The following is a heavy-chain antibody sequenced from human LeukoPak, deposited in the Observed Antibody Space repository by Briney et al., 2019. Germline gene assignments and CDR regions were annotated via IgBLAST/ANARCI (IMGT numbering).Heavy chain of an antibody. CDR3: ARARYNWKVPYFDY. J-gene: IGHJ4*02. CDR2: IYYSGST. CDR1: DGSISSYY. Sequence: PSETLSLTCTVSDGSISSYYWSWIRQPPGKGLEWIGYIYYSGSTNYNPSLKSRVTISVDTSKNQFSLKLSSVTAADTAVYYCARARYNWKVPYFDYWGQGTLVTVSS. D-gene: IGHD1-20*01. V-gene: IGHV4-59*01.